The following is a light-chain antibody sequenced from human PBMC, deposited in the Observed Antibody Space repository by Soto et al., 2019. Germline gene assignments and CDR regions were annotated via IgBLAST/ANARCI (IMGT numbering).Light chain of an antibody. V-gene: IGKV1-5*01. CDR1: QSIGRF. J-gene: IGKJ1*01. CDR2: DAS. CDR3: HQCYMVWT. Sequence: DIQMTQPPSTLSASVGDRVTITCRASQSIGRFLAWYQHQPGKAPKLLIYDASTLESGVPSRFSGTGSGTEFSFAITILQPEDLRTYYCHQCYMVWTFGQGAKVDFK.